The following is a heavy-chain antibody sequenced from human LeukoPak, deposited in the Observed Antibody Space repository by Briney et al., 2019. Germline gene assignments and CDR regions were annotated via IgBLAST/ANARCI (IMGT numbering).Heavy chain of an antibody. CDR1: EGSFNNFA. CDR3: ARMKGYSYSEY. J-gene: IGHJ4*03. V-gene: IGHV1-69*13. D-gene: IGHD5-18*01. Sequence: SVKVSCKASEGSFNNFAFNWVRQAPGQGLEWMGGIIPFYNTIDYAQKFKGRVAITADESTSTTYLDLSSLRSDDTAVYYCARMKGYSYSEYWGPGTLVTVSS. CDR2: IIPFYNTI.